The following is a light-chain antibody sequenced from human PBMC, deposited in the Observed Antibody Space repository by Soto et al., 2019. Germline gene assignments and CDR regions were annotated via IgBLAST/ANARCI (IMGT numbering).Light chain of an antibody. J-gene: IGLJ2*01. Sequence: QSALTQPASVSGSPGQSITISCTGTSSDVGSYNLVSWYQQHPGKAPKLMIYEGSKRPSGVPNRFSGSKSGNTASLTISGLQAEDEADYYCCSRVFGGGTKLTVL. V-gene: IGLV2-23*01. CDR3: CSRV. CDR1: SSDVGSYNL. CDR2: EGS.